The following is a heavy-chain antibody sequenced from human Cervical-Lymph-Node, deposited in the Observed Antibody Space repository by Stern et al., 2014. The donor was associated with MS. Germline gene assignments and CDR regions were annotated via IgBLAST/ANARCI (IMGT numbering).Heavy chain of an antibody. D-gene: IGHD3-16*01. Sequence: EVQLVESGGGLVKPGGSLRLSCAASGFPFSNAWMSWVRQAPGKGLEWVGRIKSKTDGGTTDYAAPVKGRFTISRDDSKNTLYLQMNSLKTEDTAVYYCTTDVRTYVSLDYWGQGTLVTVSS. CDR2: IKSKTDGGTT. V-gene: IGHV3-15*01. CDR1: GFPFSNAW. CDR3: TTDVRTYVSLDY. J-gene: IGHJ4*02.